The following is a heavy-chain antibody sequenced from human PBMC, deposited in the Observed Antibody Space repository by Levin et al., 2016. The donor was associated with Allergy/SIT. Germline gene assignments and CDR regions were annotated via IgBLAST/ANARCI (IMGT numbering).Heavy chain of an antibody. D-gene: IGHD3-16*01. CDR3: ARVTTDLITSSGMPRAGAFDI. J-gene: IGHJ3*02. CDR2: VNESGST. V-gene: IGHV4-34*01. CDR1: GGSFSANY. Sequence: GSLRLSCGVYGGSFSANYWTWIRQSSGKGLQWIGEVNESGSTTYNPSLESRLTISVDRSKNQFSLRVSSVTAADTAFYYCARVTTDLITSSGMPRAGAFDIWGQGTVVSVSS.